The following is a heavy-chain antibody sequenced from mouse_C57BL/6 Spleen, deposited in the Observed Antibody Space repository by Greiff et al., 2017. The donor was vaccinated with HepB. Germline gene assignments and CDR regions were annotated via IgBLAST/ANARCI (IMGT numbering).Heavy chain of an antibody. V-gene: IGHV1-18*01. CDR1: GYTFTDYN. J-gene: IGHJ1*03. Sequence: DVQLQESGPELVKPGASVKIPCKASGYTFTDYNMDWVKQSHGKSLEWIGDINPNNGGTIYNQKFKGKATLTVDKSSSTAYMELRSLTSEDTAVYYCARSAYYSNFHWYFDVWGTGTTVTVSS. D-gene: IGHD2-5*01. CDR3: ARSAYYSNFHWYFDV. CDR2: INPNNGGT.